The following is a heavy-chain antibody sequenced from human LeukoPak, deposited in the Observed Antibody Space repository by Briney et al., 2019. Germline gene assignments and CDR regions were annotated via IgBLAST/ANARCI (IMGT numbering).Heavy chain of an antibody. Sequence: GGSLRLSCAASGFTVSSNYMSWVRQAPGKGLEWVSVIYSGGSTYYADSVKGRFTISRDNSKNTLYLQMNSLRAEDTAVYYCARGTGSGWYDNGLGYWGQGTLVTVSS. CDR1: GFTVSSNY. J-gene: IGHJ4*02. CDR3: ARGTGSGWYDNGLGY. CDR2: IYSGGST. D-gene: IGHD6-19*01. V-gene: IGHV3-53*01.